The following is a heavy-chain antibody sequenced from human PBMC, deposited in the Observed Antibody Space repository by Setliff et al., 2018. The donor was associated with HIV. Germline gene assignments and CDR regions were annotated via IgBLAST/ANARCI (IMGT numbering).Heavy chain of an antibody. CDR1: GGPISSYY. V-gene: IGHV4-4*07. J-gene: IGHJ4*02. Sequence: SETLSLTCSVSGGPISSYYWSWIRQPAGKGLEWVGRMFVGESPNYNPSLKSRLSISVDTSKRQFSLKLTSVTAADTAVYYCARGLYGSGSFFFDSWGRGTLVTVSS. D-gene: IGHD3-10*01. CDR2: MFVGESP. CDR3: ARGLYGSGSFFFDS.